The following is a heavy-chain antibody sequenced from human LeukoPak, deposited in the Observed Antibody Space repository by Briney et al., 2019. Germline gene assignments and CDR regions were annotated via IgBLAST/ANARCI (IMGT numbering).Heavy chain of an antibody. J-gene: IGHJ5*02. CDR3: ARYQYQLLLGNWFDP. CDR2: INPNSGGT. Sequence: GASVKVSCKASGYTFTGYYMHWVRQAPGQGLEWMGQINPNSGGTNYAQKFQGRVTMTRDTSISTAYMELSRLRSDDTAVYYCARYQYQLLLGNWFDPWGQGTLVTVSS. V-gene: IGHV1-2*06. D-gene: IGHD2-2*01. CDR1: GYTFTGYY.